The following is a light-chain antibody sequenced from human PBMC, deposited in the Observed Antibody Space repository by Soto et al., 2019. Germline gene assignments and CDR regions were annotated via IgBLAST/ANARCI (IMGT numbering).Light chain of an antibody. CDR2: AAS. CDR3: QQSHSTPRT. CDR1: QSISHY. V-gene: IGKV1-39*01. J-gene: IGKJ2*01. Sequence: DIQMTQSPSSLSASVGDRVTITCRASQSISHYLNWYQQRPGRAPKFLIYAASSLQSGVPSRFSGSGSGTDFTLTISSLQPEDFATYYCQQSHSTPRTFGQGTMLEIK.